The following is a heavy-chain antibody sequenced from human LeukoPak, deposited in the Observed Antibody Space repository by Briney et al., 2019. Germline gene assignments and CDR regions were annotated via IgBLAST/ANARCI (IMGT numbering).Heavy chain of an antibody. CDR3: ARHSPVGIFYFDY. CDR1: GGSISNSSSY. V-gene: IGHV4-39*01. CDR2: IYYSGST. D-gene: IGHD1-26*01. J-gene: IGHJ4*02. Sequence: PSETLPLTCTVSGGSISNSSSYWGWIRQPPGKGLEWIGSIYYSGSTYYNPSLKSRVTISVDTSKNQFSLKLSSVTAADTAVYYCARHSPVGIFYFDYWGQGTLVTVSS.